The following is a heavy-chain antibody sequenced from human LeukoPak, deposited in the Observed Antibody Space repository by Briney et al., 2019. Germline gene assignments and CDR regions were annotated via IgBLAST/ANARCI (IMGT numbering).Heavy chain of an antibody. J-gene: IGHJ4*02. CDR2: ISWNSGSI. V-gene: IGHV3-9*01. Sequence: PGGSLRLSCAASGFTFDDYAMHWVRQAPGKGLEWVSGISWNSGSIGYADSVKGRFTISRDNAKNSLYLQMNSLRAEDTALYYCAKTVGATFLGYFDYWGQGTLVTVSS. CDR3: AKTVGATFLGYFDY. CDR1: GFTFDDYA. D-gene: IGHD1-26*01.